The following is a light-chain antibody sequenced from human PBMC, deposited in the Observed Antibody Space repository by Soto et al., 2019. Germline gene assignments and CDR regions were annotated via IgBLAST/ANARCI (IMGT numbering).Light chain of an antibody. Sequence: DIQMTQSPSTLSASVGDRVTITCRASQSISRWLAWYRQKPGKAPKLLIYDASSLESGVPSRFSGSGSGTEFTLTISSLQPDDFATYYCQQYKSYSPTFGQGTKVEIK. V-gene: IGKV1-5*01. CDR1: QSISRW. J-gene: IGKJ1*01. CDR2: DAS. CDR3: QQYKSYSPT.